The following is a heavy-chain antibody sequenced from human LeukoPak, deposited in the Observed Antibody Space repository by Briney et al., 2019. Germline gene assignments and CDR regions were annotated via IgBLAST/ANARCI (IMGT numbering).Heavy chain of an antibody. J-gene: IGHJ3*01. Sequence: GGSLRLSCAASGFNFSIYWMYWVRQVPGEGLVWVSRLNRDGSNTTYADSVKGRFTISRDNAKNTLYLQMNSLRAEDTAVYYCARPTEMATIRDAFNVWGQGTMVTVSS. D-gene: IGHD5-24*01. CDR2: LNRDGSNT. CDR1: GFNFSIYW. V-gene: IGHV3-74*01. CDR3: ARPTEMATIRDAFNV.